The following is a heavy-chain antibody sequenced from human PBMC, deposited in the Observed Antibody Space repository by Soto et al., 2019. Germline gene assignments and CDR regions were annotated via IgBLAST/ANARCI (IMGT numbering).Heavy chain of an antibody. CDR1: GGSISSGGYY. V-gene: IGHV4-31*03. CDR2: IYYSGST. Sequence: SETLSLTCTVSGGSISSGGYYWSWIRQHPGKGLEWIGYIYYSGSTYYNPSLKSRVTISVDTSKNQFSLKLSSVTAADTAVYYCARSIAATAGAFDIWGQGTMVTVSS. D-gene: IGHD6-6*01. J-gene: IGHJ3*02. CDR3: ARSIAATAGAFDI.